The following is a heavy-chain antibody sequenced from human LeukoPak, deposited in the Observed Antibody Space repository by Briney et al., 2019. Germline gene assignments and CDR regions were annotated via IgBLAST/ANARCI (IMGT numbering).Heavy chain of an antibody. CDR2: IYSGGST. CDR1: GFTVSSNY. V-gene: IGHV3-53*01. J-gene: IGHJ5*02. D-gene: IGHD6-13*01. CDR3: AKDQRAAAGWGFDP. Sequence: GGSLRLSCAASGFTVSSNYMSWVRQAPGKGLEWVSIIYSGGSTFYADSVKGRFTISRDNSKNTLYLQMNSLRAEDTAVYYCAKDQRAAAGWGFDPWGQGTLVTVSS.